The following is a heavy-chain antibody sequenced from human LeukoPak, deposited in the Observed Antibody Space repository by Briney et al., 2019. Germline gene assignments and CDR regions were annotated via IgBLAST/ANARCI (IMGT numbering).Heavy chain of an antibody. CDR1: GFTFSDAW. CDR2: IESKTDGGTT. V-gene: IGHV3-15*04. Sequence: GGSLRLSCAASGFTFSDAWMSWVRQTPGKGLEWFGRIESKTDGGTTDYGAPVKGRFTISRDDSKNTLYLQMNSLKTEDTAVYYCTSLPFDYWGQGTPVTVSS. J-gene: IGHJ4*02. CDR3: TSLPFDY.